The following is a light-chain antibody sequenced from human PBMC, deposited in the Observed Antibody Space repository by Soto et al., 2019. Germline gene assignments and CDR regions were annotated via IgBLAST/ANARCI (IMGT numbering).Light chain of an antibody. V-gene: IGKV3-15*01. J-gene: IGKJ4*01. CDR3: QKYYDWPLA. CDR2: DAS. Sequence: EIVMTQSPGTLSVSPRARVTLSCRASQSVRRSLVWYQQKPGQAPRLLIYDASTRAAGVPARFSGSGSGTEFTLTISSLQSEDSAVYYCQKYYDWPLAVGGGTKAAIK. CDR1: QSVRRS.